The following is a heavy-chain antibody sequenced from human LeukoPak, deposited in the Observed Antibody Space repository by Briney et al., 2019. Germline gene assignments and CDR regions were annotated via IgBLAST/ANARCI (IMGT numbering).Heavy chain of an antibody. Sequence: GGSLRLSCAASGFIFSNYAMSWVRQAPGKGLEWVSGIVSSGTSTYYADSVKGRFTISRDNSKYTLYLQMNSLRVDDTAVYYCAKRGGSYRGFDYWGQGTLVTVSS. V-gene: IGHV3-23*01. D-gene: IGHD1-26*01. J-gene: IGHJ4*02. CDR3: AKRGGSYRGFDY. CDR1: GFIFSNYA. CDR2: IVSSGTST.